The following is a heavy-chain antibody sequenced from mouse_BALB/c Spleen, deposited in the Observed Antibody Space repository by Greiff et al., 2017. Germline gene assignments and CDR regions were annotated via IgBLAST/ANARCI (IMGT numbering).Heavy chain of an antibody. V-gene: IGHV5-6*01. D-gene: IGHD1-1*01. CDR2: ISSGGSYT. J-gene: IGHJ4*01. CDR1: GFTFSSYG. Sequence: EVQRVESGGDLVKPGGSLKLSCAASGFTFSSYGMSWVRQTPDKRLEWVATISSGGSYTYYPDSVKGRFTISRDNAKNTLYLQMSSLKSEDTAMYYCARQDYYGSSYAMDYWGQGTSVTVSS. CDR3: ARQDYYGSSYAMDY.